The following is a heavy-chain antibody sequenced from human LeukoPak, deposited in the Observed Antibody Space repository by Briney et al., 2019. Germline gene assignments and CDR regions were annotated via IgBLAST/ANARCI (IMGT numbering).Heavy chain of an antibody. CDR2: ISWTGTTA. V-gene: IGHV3-48*03. CDR1: GFTFSSFE. D-gene: IGHD6-13*01. CDR3: AREVVNQQLVFDL. Sequence: GGSLRLSCAASGFTFSSFEMNWVRQAPGKGLEWISYISWTGTTAYYRDSVKGRFTVSRDNAKNSLYLQMHSLRAEDTAVYYCAREVVNQQLVFDLWGQGTLVTASS. J-gene: IGHJ4*02.